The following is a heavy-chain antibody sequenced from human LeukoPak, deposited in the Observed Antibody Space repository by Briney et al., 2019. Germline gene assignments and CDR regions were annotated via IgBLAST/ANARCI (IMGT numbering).Heavy chain of an antibody. CDR3: ARSYDVLTGRPLDT. D-gene: IGHD3-9*01. CDR1: GGYISSSSYY. J-gene: IGHJ5*02. CDR2: IYYSGST. V-gene: IGHV4-39*01. Sequence: SETLSLTCTVSGGYISSSSYYWGWIRQPPGKGLEWIGTIYYSGSTFYNPSLKSRVTISVDTSKNQFSLNLSSVTAADTAVYYCARSYDVLTGRPLDTWGQGALVTVSS.